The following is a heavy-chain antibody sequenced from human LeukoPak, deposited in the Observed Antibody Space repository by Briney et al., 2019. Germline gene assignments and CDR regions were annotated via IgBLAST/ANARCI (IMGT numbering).Heavy chain of an antibody. Sequence: GGSLRLSCAASGFTFSSYWMSWVRQAPGKGLEWVANIKQDGSEKYYVDSVKGGFTISRDNAKNSLYLQMNSLRAEDTAVYYCARDSRDDFWSGYYSGYYYYYMDVWGKGTTVTVSS. V-gene: IGHV3-7*01. J-gene: IGHJ6*03. CDR2: IKQDGSEK. CDR3: ARDSRDDFWSGYYSGYYYYYMDV. CDR1: GFTFSSYW. D-gene: IGHD3-3*01.